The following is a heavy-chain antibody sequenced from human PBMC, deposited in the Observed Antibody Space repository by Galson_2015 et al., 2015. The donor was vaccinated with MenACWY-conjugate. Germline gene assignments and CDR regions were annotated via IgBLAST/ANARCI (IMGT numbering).Heavy chain of an antibody. CDR1: GFTFSKYW. CDR3: ARELRLWRSDAFDI. V-gene: IGHV3-74*01. Sequence: SLRLSCAASGFTFSKYWMYWVRHAPGKGLVWVTRINTDGSTTTYADSVKGRFTISRDNSKNTLYLQMNSLRAEDTAVYYCARELRLWRSDAFDIWGQGTLVTVPS. CDR2: INTDGSTT. J-gene: IGHJ3*02. D-gene: IGHD5-18*01.